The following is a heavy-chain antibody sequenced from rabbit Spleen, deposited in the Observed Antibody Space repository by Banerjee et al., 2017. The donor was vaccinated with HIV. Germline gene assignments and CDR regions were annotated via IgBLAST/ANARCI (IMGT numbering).Heavy chain of an antibody. V-gene: IGHV1S45*01. Sequence: QQQLVESGGGLVKPEGSLTLTCKASGFSFSDRDVMCWVRQAPGKGLQWIACINAITGKAVYANWAKGRSTFSKTSSTTVTLQMTSLTAADTATYFCARGSAAMTMVITGYYLNFWGPGTLVTVS. CDR3: ARGSAAMTMVITGYYLNF. CDR2: INAITGKA. J-gene: IGHJ4*01. CDR1: GFSFSDRDV. D-gene: IGHD2-1*01.